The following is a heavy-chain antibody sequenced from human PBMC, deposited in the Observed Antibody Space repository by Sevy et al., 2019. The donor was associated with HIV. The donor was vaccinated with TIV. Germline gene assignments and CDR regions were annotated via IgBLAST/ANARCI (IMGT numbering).Heavy chain of an antibody. CDR2: IYWDDDK. V-gene: IGHV2-5*02. D-gene: IGHD3-10*01. CDR1: GFSLSTSGVG. Sequence: SGTTLVNPTQTLTLTCTFSGFSLSTSGVGVGWIRQPPGKALEWLAIIYWDDDKRYSPSLKSRLTITKDTSKSQVVLTMTYMDPLETAKYYCAHSAGFGDYYDAFDIWGQGTMVTVSS. J-gene: IGHJ3*02. CDR3: AHSAGFGDYYDAFDI.